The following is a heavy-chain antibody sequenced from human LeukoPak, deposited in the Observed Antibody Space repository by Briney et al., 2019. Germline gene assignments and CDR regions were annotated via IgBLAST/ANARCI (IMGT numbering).Heavy chain of an antibody. CDR1: GFTFRTSD. CDR3: AREVRYSGRAFDI. CDR2: IGTGDDT. V-gene: IGHV3-13*01. D-gene: IGHD1-26*01. J-gene: IGHJ3*02. Sequence: GGSLRLSCVASGFTFRTSDMHWVRHPTGKGLEWVSAIGTGDDTYYPGSVKGRFTISRDDAKNSLYLQMNSLRAGDTAVYYCAREVRYSGRAFDIWGQGTMVTVSS.